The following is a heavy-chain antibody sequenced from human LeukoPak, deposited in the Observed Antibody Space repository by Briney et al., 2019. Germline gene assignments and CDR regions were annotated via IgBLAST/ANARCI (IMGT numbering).Heavy chain of an antibody. V-gene: IGHV5-51*01. CDR1: GYSFTSYW. J-gene: IGHJ3*02. Sequence: NRGESLKISCKSSGYSFTSYWIGWVRQMPGKGLEWIGILYPGDSDTRYSPFFQGQVTISADKSISTAYLQWSSLKASDTPMYYFARPSSGSYYPWDDPFDIWGQGTMVTVSS. CDR2: LYPGDSDT. CDR3: ARPSSGSYYPWDDPFDI. D-gene: IGHD3-10*01.